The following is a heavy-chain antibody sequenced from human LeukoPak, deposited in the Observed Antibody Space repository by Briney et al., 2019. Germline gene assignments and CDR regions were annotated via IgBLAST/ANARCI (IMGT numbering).Heavy chain of an antibody. D-gene: IGHD2-21*01. CDR1: GYTFTSYG. CDR2: INPNTGST. J-gene: IGHJ4*02. V-gene: IGHV1-2*02. CDR3: ARSVSISPMFDY. Sequence: ASVKVSCEASGYTFTSYGISWVRQAPGQGLEWMGWINPNTGSTNFAQKFQGRIAMMRATSITTFYMELNSLRSDDTAVYYCARSVSISPMFDYWGQGTLIPVSS.